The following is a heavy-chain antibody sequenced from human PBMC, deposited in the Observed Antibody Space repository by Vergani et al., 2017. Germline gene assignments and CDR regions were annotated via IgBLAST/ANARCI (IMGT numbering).Heavy chain of an antibody. CDR1: GFTFSTYA. J-gene: IGHJ6*03. V-gene: IGHV3-33*01. Sequence: QVQLVESGGGVVQPGRSLRLSCTSSGFTFSTYAMHWVRQAPGKGLEWVAIIYYDGSKKYYADSVKGRITISRDNSRNTLDLLMSSLRAEDTAIYYCVREXSYCGSTTCRNPSYVYYYHMDVWGEGTTVTVSS. D-gene: IGHD2-21*01. CDR2: IYYDGSKK. CDR3: VREXSYCGSTTCRNPSYVYYYHMDV.